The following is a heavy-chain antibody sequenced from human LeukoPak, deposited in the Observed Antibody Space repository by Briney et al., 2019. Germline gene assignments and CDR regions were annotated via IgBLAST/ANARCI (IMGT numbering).Heavy chain of an antibody. V-gene: IGHV1-2*02. Sequence: GASVKVSCKASGYTLTGYYMHWVRRAPGQGLEWMGWINPNSGGTNYAQKFQGRVTMTRDTSISTAYMEPSRLRSDDTAVYYCARGPYYGSGRRGYYFDYWGQGTLVTVSS. J-gene: IGHJ4*02. CDR2: INPNSGGT. D-gene: IGHD3-10*01. CDR3: ARGPYYGSGRRGYYFDY. CDR1: GYTLTGYY.